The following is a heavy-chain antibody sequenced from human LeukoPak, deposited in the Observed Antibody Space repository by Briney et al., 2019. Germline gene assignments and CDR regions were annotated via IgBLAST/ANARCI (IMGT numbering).Heavy chain of an antibody. CDR1: GYTFSGYY. J-gene: IGHJ4*02. CDR3: ARDGGRIVGATNPYYFDY. V-gene: IGHV1-2*02. D-gene: IGHD1-26*01. CDR2: INPNSGGT. Sequence: ASVKVSCKASGYTFSGYYMHWVRQAPGQGLEWMGWINPNSGGTKSAQKFQGRVTMTRDTSISTAYMELSSLRSEDTAVYYCARDGGRIVGATNPYYFDYWGQGTLVTVSS.